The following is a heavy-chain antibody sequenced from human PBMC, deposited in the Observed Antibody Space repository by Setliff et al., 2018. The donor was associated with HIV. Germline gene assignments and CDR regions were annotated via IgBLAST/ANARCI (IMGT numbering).Heavy chain of an antibody. D-gene: IGHD6-19*01. J-gene: IGHJ4*02. Sequence: SETLSLTCAVYGGSLSDHYWSWIRQPPGKGLEWIGEINHSGSTNYNPSLRSQVSISVDTSKNQFSLRLSSVTAADTAVYYCARDPSSSGWSEGLYYFDSWGRGTLVTVSS. CDR2: INHSGST. V-gene: IGHV4-34*01. CDR3: ARDPSSSGWSEGLYYFDS. CDR1: GGSLSDHY.